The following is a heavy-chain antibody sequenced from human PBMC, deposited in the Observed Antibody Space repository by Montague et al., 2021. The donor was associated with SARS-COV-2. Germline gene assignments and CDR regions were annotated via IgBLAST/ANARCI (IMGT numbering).Heavy chain of an antibody. D-gene: IGHD6-19*01. CDR2: TYYRSKWNN. Sequence: CAISRDSVSSNTAAWNWIWQSPSRGLEWLGRTYYRSKWNNDYAVSVKSRMTIIAAASENQFSLQLNSVTPEDTAVYYCAGGWLRNGFDPWGQGTLVTVSS. V-gene: IGHV6-1*01. CDR3: AGGWLRNGFDP. CDR1: RDSVSSNTAA. J-gene: IGHJ5*02.